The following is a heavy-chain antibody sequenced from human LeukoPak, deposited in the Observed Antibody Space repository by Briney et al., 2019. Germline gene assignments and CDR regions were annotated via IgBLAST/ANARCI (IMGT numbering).Heavy chain of an antibody. D-gene: IGHD3-22*01. CDR2: ISYDGVNI. V-gene: IGHV3-30*04. J-gene: IGHJ4*02. CDR1: GFTFITSA. Sequence: PGRSLRLSCAASGFTFITSAMHWVRQGPGKGLEWVAVISYDGVNIYYADSVKGRFTISRDNSKNTLYLQMHSLRAEGAAVYYCARPITTYYYDSSGPFEYWGQGTLVTVSS. CDR3: ARPITTYYYDSSGPFEY.